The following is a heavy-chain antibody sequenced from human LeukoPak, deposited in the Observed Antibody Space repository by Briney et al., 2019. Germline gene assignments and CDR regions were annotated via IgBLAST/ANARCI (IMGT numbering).Heavy chain of an antibody. CDR2: IYTSGSA. CDR1: GGSISSYY. D-gene: IGHD3-10*01. V-gene: IGHV4-4*07. CDR3: AREEVYGSGSQNYYYGMDV. Sequence: SETLSLTCTVSGGSISSYYWSWIRQPAGKGLEWIGRIYTSGSANYNPSLKSRVTISVDTSKNQFSLKLSSVTAADTAVYYCAREEVYGSGSQNYYYGMDVWGQGTTVTVSS. J-gene: IGHJ6*02.